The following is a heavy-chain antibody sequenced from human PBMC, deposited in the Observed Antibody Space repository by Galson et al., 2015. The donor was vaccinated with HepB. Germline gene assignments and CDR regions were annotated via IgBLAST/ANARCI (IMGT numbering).Heavy chain of an antibody. J-gene: IGHJ6*02. CDR1: GYTLTSYD. V-gene: IGHV1-18*04. Sequence: SVKVSCKASGYTLTSYDITWVRQAPGQGLEWMGWITPYNGNTKYEQRFQGRFTMTTDRSTNTAYMELRSLGSDDTAVYYCAIDGKREYYYGMDVWGQGTTVIVSS. D-gene: IGHD2/OR15-2a*01. CDR3: AIDGKREYYYGMDV. CDR2: ITPYNGNT.